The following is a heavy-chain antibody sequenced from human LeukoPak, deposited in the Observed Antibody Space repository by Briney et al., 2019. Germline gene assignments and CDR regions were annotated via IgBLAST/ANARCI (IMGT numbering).Heavy chain of an antibody. CDR3: ARDNYGTYDY. Sequence: PGGCLGLSCAASGFTFRNYAMHWVRQAPGKGLEYVSSISDNGGGTYYANSVKGRFTISRDNSKNTLFLQMGSLRPEDMAVYYCARDNYGTYDYWGQGTLVTVSS. V-gene: IGHV3-64*01. CDR2: ISDNGGGT. J-gene: IGHJ4*02. D-gene: IGHD3-10*01. CDR1: GFTFRNYA.